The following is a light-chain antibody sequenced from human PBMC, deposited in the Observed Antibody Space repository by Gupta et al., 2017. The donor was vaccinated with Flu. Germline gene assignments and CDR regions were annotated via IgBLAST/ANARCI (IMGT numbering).Light chain of an antibody. V-gene: IGKV3-15*01. CDR3: QQYNSWPRT. CDR2: DAS. J-gene: IGKJ1*01. CDR1: QSVTIN. Sequence: PATLSVSSGKRATLSCRASQSVTINLAWYQLKPGQAPRLLIYDASTRATGIPARFSGSGSGTEFTLTISSLQSEDFAFYYCQQYNSWPRTFGQGTKVEIK.